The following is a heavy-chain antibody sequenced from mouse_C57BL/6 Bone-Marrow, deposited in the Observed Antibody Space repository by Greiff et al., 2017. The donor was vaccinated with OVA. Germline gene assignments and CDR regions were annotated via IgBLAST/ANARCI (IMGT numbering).Heavy chain of an antibody. CDR1: GYTFTDYE. V-gene: IGHV1-15*01. Sequence: QVQLQQSGAELVRPGASVTLSCKASGYTFTDYEMHWVKQTPVHGLEWIGAIDPETGGTAYNQKFKGKAILTADKSSSTAYMELRSLTSEDSAVYYCTRNDGNVRGYWGQGTTLTVSS. CDR3: TRNDGNVRGY. CDR2: IDPETGGT. J-gene: IGHJ2*01. D-gene: IGHD2-1*01.